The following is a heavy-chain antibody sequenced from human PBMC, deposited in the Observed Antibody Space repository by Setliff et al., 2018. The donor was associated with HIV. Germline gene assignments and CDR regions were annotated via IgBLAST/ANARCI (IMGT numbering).Heavy chain of an antibody. D-gene: IGHD3-10*01. Sequence: GESLKISCAASGFTFSSYIMNWVRQAPGKGLEWVSSISSTSTYTYYADSLKGRFTTSRDNAKNSLYLQMNSLRAEDTAVYYCARILSSRGIIEAYYYAMDVWGQGTTVTVSS. CDR1: GFTFSSYI. V-gene: IGHV3-21*06. CDR2: ISSTSTYT. J-gene: IGHJ6*02. CDR3: ARILSSRGIIEAYYYAMDV.